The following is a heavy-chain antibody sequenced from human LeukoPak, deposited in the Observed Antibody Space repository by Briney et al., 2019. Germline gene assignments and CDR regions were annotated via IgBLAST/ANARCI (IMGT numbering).Heavy chain of an antibody. V-gene: IGHV4-59*01. Sequence: SETLSLTCAVSGGSISSYYWNWIRQPPGKGLEWIGYIYYSGSTNYNPSLKSRVTISVDTSKNQFSLKLSSVTAADTAVYYCARGADSSGYYSIFYFDYWGQGTLVTVSS. CDR3: ARGADSSGYYSIFYFDY. CDR2: IYYSGST. D-gene: IGHD3-22*01. CDR1: GGSISSYY. J-gene: IGHJ4*02.